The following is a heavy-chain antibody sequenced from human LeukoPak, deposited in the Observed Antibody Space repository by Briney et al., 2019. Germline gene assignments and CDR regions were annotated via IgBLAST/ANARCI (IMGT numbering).Heavy chain of an antibody. Sequence: GGSLRLSCAASGFTFTTYAMNWVRQAPGKGLEWVSTFSGSGGSTYYADSVKGRFTISRDNSKNTLFLQMNSLRAEDTAAYYCAKGSYYDSSGSFYFDYWGQGTLVTVSS. V-gene: IGHV3-23*01. D-gene: IGHD3-22*01. CDR3: AKGSYYDSSGSFYFDY. CDR1: GFTFTTYA. CDR2: FSGSGGST. J-gene: IGHJ4*02.